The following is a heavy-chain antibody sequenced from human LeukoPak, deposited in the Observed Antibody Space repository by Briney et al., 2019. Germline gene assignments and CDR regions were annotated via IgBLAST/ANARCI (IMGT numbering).Heavy chain of an antibody. Sequence: GGSLRLSCAASGFTFSSYAMHWVRQAPGKGLEWVAVISYDGRNRYYADSVKGRFTISRDNSKNTLYLQMNSLRAEDTAVYYCARDHAGATDGHYWGQGTLVTVSS. V-gene: IGHV3-30*04. J-gene: IGHJ4*02. CDR1: GFTFSSYA. CDR2: ISYDGRNR. CDR3: ARDHAGATDGHY. D-gene: IGHD1-26*01.